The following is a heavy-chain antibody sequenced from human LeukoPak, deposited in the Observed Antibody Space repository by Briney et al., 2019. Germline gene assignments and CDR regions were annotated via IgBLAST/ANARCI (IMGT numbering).Heavy chain of an antibody. J-gene: IGHJ5*01. D-gene: IGHD1-26*01. V-gene: IGHV1-18*01. CDR3: ARGPPGNQRFYDS. CDR1: GYPFSDFP. CDR2: IITFNGDT. Sequence: GASVKVSCKASGYPFSDFPISWVRLAPGRGFEWMGWIITFNGDTNYAQKFRGRVTMTRDTSPNTVDLELRSLTSDDTAVYYCARGPPGNQRFYDSWGQGTLVTVSS.